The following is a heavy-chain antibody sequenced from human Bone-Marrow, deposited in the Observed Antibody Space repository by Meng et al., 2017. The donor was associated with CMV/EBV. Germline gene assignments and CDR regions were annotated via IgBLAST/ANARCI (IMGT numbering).Heavy chain of an antibody. CDR2: ISYDGSNK. Sequence: GESLKISCAASGFTFSSYAMHWVRQAPGKGLEWVAVISYDGSNKYYADSVKGRFTISRDNSKNTLYLQMNSLRAEDTAVYYCAKEKKTRPRHNCFDPWGQGTLVTVSS. CDR1: GFTFSSYA. V-gene: IGHV3-30-3*01. CDR3: AKEKKTRPRHNCFDP. J-gene: IGHJ5*02.